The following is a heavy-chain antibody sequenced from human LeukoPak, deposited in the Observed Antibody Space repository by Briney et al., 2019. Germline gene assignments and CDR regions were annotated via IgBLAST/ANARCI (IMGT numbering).Heavy chain of an antibody. V-gene: IGHV3-48*03. Sequence: PGGSLRLSCAASGFTFNSYEMNWVRQAPGKGLEGISYSISDGNYKLYPDSVRGRFTISRDNGKNSLYLQMNSLRAEDTAVYYCAREEPNCGGDCHQLWGQGTLVTVSS. CDR2: SISDGNYK. D-gene: IGHD2-21*02. CDR3: AREEPNCGGDCHQL. J-gene: IGHJ4*02. CDR1: GFTFNSYE.